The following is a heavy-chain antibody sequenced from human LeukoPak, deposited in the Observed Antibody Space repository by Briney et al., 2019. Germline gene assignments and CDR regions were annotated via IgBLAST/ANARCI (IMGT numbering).Heavy chain of an antibody. J-gene: IGHJ4*02. Sequence: ASVKVSCKASGGTFSSYAISWVRQAPGQGLEWMGGIIPIFGTANYAQKFQGRVTITADESTSTAYMELSSLRSEDTAVYYCARDLGYDILTGFDYWGQGTLVTVSS. CDR1: GGTFSSYA. CDR3: ARDLGYDILTGFDY. V-gene: IGHV1-69*13. D-gene: IGHD3-9*01. CDR2: IIPIFGTA.